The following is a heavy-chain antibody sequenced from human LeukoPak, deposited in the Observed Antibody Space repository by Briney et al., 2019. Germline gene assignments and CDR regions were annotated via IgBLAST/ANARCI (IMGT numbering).Heavy chain of an antibody. J-gene: IGHJ4*02. Sequence: SETLSLTCAVYGGSFSGYYWGWIRQPPGKGLEWIGEINHSGSTNYNPSLKSRVTISVDTSKNQFSLKLSSVTAADTAVYYCARGVPDYFDYWGQGTLVTVSS. CDR3: ARGVPDYFDY. CDR2: INHSGST. V-gene: IGHV4-34*01. CDR1: GGSFSGYY. D-gene: IGHD3-10*01.